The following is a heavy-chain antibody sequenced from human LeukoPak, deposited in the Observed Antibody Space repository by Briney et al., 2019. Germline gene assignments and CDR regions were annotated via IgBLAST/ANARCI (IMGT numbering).Heavy chain of an antibody. Sequence: GGSLRLSCAASGFTFSSYSMNWVRQAPGKGLEWVSYISSSSSTIYYADSVKGRFTISRDNAKNSLYLQMNSLGAEDTAVYYCARDHRGYYDSSGYTLYWYFDLWGRGTLVTVSS. CDR1: GFTFSSYS. CDR3: ARDHRGYYDSSGYTLYWYFDL. CDR2: ISSSSSTI. V-gene: IGHV3-48*04. J-gene: IGHJ2*01. D-gene: IGHD3-22*01.